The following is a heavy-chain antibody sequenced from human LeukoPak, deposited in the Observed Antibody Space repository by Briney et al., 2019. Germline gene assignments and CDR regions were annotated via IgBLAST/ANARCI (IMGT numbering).Heavy chain of an antibody. Sequence: ASVKVSCKASGGTFSSYAISWVRQAPGQGLEWMGWISGYNGNTRYTQKFQGRVTMTTDTSTSTAYMELRSLRSDDTAVYYCARDWGKGEYYFDYWGQGTLVTVSS. D-gene: IGHD3-16*01. V-gene: IGHV1-18*01. CDR2: ISGYNGNT. CDR1: GGTFSSYA. J-gene: IGHJ4*02. CDR3: ARDWGKGEYYFDY.